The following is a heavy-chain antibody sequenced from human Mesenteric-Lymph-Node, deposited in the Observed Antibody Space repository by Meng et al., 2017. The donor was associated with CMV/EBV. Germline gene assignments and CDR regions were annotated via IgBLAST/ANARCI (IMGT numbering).Heavy chain of an antibody. CDR3: TKDIGTGSYTLGDYYGMDV. J-gene: IGHJ6*02. CDR1: GFKFDDYA. CDR2: IGWDGGDT. Sequence: GGSLRLSCAASGFKFDDYAMHWVRQAPGKGLEWVSVIGWDGGDTYYADSVKGRFTISRDNNKNSLYLQMNSLRPEDTALYYCTKDIGTGSYTLGDYYGMDVWGQGTTVTVSS. D-gene: IGHD2-15*01. V-gene: IGHV3-43D*03.